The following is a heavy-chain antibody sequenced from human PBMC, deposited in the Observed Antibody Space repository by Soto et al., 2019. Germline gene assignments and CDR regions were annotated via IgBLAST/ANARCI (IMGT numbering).Heavy chain of an antibody. V-gene: IGHV3-7*03. Sequence: EGQLVESGGGLVQPGESLRLSCAGSGFTFNSYWMSWVRQAPGKGLEWVAKVQQDGSEKYYVDSVKGRFTTSRDNAKNSVYLQMNSLRVEYTAVYYCARGGLHRSGYEYYYYYYGLDVWGQGTTVTVAS. J-gene: IGHJ6*02. CDR1: GFTFNSYW. CDR3: ARGGLHRSGYEYYYYYYGLDV. CDR2: VQQDGSEK. D-gene: IGHD5-12*01.